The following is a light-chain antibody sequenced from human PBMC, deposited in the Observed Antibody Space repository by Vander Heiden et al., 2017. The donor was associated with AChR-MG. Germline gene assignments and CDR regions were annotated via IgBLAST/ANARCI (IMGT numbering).Light chain of an antibody. CDR2: DAS. CDR1: QDISNY. V-gene: IGKV1-33*01. CDR3: QQYDNLVA. J-gene: IGKJ4*01. Sequence: DIQMTQSPSSLSASVGDRVTITCQASQDISNYLNWYQQKPGKAPKLLIYDASKLEKGVPSRFSGSGSGTDFTFTISSLQPEDIATYYWQQYDNLVAFGGGTKVEIK.